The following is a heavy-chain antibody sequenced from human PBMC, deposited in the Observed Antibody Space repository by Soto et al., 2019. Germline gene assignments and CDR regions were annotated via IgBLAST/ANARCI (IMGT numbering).Heavy chain of an antibody. CDR3: ARVLGYCSGGSCYVGYYYGMDV. J-gene: IGHJ6*02. D-gene: IGHD2-15*01. Sequence: VASVKVSCKASGYSFTSYGISWVRQAPGQGLEWMGWISAYTGNTKYAPKLQGRVTMTTDTSTTTAYMELSSLRSEDTAVYYCARVLGYCSGGSCYVGYYYGMDVWGQGTTVTVSS. V-gene: IGHV1-18*01. CDR2: ISAYTGNT. CDR1: GYSFTSYG.